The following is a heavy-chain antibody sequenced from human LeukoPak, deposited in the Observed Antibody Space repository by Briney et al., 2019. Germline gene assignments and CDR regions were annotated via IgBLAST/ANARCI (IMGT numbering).Heavy chain of an antibody. CDR3: ARDSTVTSWFDP. D-gene: IGHD4-17*01. V-gene: IGHV1-2*02. Sequence: ASVKVSCKASGYTFTGYYMHWVRQAPGQGLEWMGWINPNSGGTNYAQKFQGRVTMTRDTSISTAYMELSRLRSGDTAVYYCARDSTVTSWFDPWGQGTLVTVSS. CDR2: INPNSGGT. CDR1: GYTFTGYY. J-gene: IGHJ5*02.